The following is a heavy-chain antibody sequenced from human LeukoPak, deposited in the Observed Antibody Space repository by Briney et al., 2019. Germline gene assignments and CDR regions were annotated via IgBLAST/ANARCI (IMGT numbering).Heavy chain of an antibody. J-gene: IGHJ4*02. D-gene: IGHD6-19*01. CDR3: ARVRISSGPGGYYFDY. CDR2: ISRISIII. Sequence: PGGSLRLSCAASRLTFSIFSMNWARQSPREGPEGVSYISRISIIISYADSGKGEFTISRDNAKKSLYLQMNSLRAEDTAVYYGARVRISSGPGGYYFDYCGQGTLVTVSS. CDR1: RLTFSIFS. V-gene: IGHV3-48*01.